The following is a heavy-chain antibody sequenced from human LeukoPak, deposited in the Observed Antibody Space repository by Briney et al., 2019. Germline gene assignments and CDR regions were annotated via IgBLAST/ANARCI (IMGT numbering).Heavy chain of an antibody. J-gene: IGHJ3*01. CDR3: AKTNDGSGFLNDAFDV. CDR1: GFTFQDYA. D-gene: IGHD3-22*01. V-gene: IGHV3-9*01. CDR2: ITWNSRSV. Sequence: GGSLRLSCAASGFTFQDYAIHWVRQVPGKGLDWVAGITWNSRSVDFADSVKGRFIISRDNAEKLVYLQMNSLRPQDTAIYYCAKTNDGSGFLNDAFDVWGQGTMVTVSS.